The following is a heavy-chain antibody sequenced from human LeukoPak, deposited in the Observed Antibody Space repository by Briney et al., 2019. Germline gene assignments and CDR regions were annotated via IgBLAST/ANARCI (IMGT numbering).Heavy chain of an antibody. D-gene: IGHD4-11*01. V-gene: IGHV4-59*01. CDR3: VRVHSNWFDP. CDR2: IYYSGST. J-gene: IGHJ5*02. CDR1: GGSISSYY. Sequence: SETLSLTCTVSGGSISSYYWSWIRQPPGKGLEWIGYIYYSGSTNSNPSLKSRVSMSVDTSKNQFSLKLSSVTAADTAVYYCVRVHSNWFDPWGQGTLVTVSS.